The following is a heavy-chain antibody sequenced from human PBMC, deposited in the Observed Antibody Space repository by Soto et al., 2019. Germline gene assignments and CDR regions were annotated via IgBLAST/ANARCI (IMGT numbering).Heavy chain of an antibody. CDR1: GYTFTSYG. Sequence: GASVKVSCKASGYTFTSYGISWVRQAPGQGLEWMGWISAYNGNTNYAQKLQGRVTMTTDTSTSTAYMELRSLRSDGTAVYYCARDGCYDFWSGYYGWFDPWGQGTLVTVSS. CDR2: ISAYNGNT. J-gene: IGHJ5*02. V-gene: IGHV1-18*01. D-gene: IGHD3-3*01. CDR3: ARDGCYDFWSGYYGWFDP.